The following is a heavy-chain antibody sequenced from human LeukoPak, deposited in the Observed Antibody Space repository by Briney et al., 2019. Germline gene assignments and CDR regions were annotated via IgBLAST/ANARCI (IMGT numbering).Heavy chain of an antibody. Sequence: PSETLSLTCAVSDYSISSDNYWSWIRQAPGKGLEWIGSMHHSGSFYYNPSLWSRVTISLDTSKNQFSLKLSSVTAADTAVYYCAIGAFYDSGDYWGQGTLVTVSS. J-gene: IGHJ4*02. D-gene: IGHD3-10*01. CDR1: DYSISSDNY. V-gene: IGHV4-38-2*01. CDR2: MHHSGSF. CDR3: AIGAFYDSGDY.